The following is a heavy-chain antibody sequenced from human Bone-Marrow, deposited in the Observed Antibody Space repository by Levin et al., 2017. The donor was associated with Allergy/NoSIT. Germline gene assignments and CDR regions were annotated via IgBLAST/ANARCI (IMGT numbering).Heavy chain of an antibody. CDR2: INHSGST. V-gene: IGHV4-34*01. Sequence: PSETLSLTCAVYGGSFSGYYWSWIRQPPGKGLEWIGEINHSGSTNYNPSLKSRVTISVDTSKNQFSLKLSSVTAADTAVYYCASVRFRGDDAFDIWGQGTMVTVSS. CDR3: ASVRFRGDDAFDI. J-gene: IGHJ3*02. D-gene: IGHD3-10*01. CDR1: GGSFSGYY.